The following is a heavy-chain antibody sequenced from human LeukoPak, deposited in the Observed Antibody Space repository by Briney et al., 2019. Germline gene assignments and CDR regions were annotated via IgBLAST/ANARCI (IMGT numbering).Heavy chain of an antibody. D-gene: IGHD6-6*01. V-gene: IGHV1-69*01. J-gene: IGHJ3*02. Sequence: GASVKVSCKASGGTSSSYAISWVRQAPGQGLEWMGGIIPIFGTANYAQKFQGRVTITADESTSTAYMELSSLRSEDTAVYYCARLSSIAARGAFDIWGQGTMVTVSS. CDR1: GGTSSSYA. CDR3: ARLSSIAARGAFDI. CDR2: IIPIFGTA.